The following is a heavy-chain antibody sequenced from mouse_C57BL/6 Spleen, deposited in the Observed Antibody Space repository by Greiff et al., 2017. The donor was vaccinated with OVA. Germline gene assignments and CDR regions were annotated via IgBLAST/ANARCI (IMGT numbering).Heavy chain of an antibody. CDR3: ARLIITTVEYYFDY. V-gene: IGHV1-64*01. CDR1: GYTFTSYW. J-gene: IGHJ2*01. D-gene: IGHD1-1*01. CDR2: IHPNSGST. Sequence: QVQLQQPGAELVKPGASVKLSCKASGYTFTSYWMHWVKQRPGQGLEWLGMIHPNSGSTNYNEKFKGKATLTVDKSSSTAYMQLSSLTSEDSAVYYGARLIITTVEYYFDYWGQGTTLTVSS.